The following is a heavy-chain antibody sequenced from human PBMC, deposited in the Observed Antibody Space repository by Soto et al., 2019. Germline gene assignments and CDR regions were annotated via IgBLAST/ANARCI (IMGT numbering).Heavy chain of an antibody. CDR1: GGSISSGGYY. CDR3: ARHSNRNYGLYYFDY. D-gene: IGHD4-4*01. Sequence: PSETLSLTCTVSGGSISSGGYYWSWIRQHPGKGLEWIGYIYYSGSTNYKPSLKSRVTMSVDTSKNQFSLKVSSATAADTAVYYCARHSNRNYGLYYFDYWGLGALVTVSS. CDR2: IYYSGST. J-gene: IGHJ4*02. V-gene: IGHV4-31*03.